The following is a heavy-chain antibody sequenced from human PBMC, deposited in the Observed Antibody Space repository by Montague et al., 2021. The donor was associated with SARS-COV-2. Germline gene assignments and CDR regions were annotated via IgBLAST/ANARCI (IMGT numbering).Heavy chain of an antibody. CDR1: GASASSSD. V-gene: IGHV4-59*02. CDR3: ARETMTADAFDI. CDR2: FYSVGST. J-gene: IGHJ3*02. D-gene: IGHD1-14*01. Sequence: SETLSLTCTASGASASSSDWGWIRQSPGKGLEWIGYFYSVGSTDYNPSLKSRVTISRDTSKNQLSLKVRSVTAADTAIYYCARETMTADAFDIWGQGTMVTVSS.